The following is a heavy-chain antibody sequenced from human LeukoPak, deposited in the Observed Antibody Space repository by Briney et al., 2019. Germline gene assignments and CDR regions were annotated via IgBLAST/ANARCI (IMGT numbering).Heavy chain of an antibody. Sequence: SETLSLTCTVSGGSISNSIYYWGWIRQPPGKVLEWIGSIYYSGSTYYNPSLKSRVTISVDTSKNQFSLKLSSVTAADTAVYYCAGHYYDSSGYYPDYWGQGTLVTVSS. D-gene: IGHD3-22*01. CDR3: AGHYYDSSGYYPDY. CDR1: GGSISNSIYY. V-gene: IGHV4-39*01. J-gene: IGHJ4*02. CDR2: IYYSGST.